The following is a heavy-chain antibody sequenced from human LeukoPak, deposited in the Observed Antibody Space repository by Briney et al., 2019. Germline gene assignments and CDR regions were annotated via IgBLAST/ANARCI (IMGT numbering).Heavy chain of an antibody. CDR2: IYSGGST. CDR1: GFTVGSNT. J-gene: IGHJ4*02. V-gene: IGHV3-66*01. CDR3: ARGGSYFDISGYYFY. D-gene: IGHD3-22*01. Sequence: PGGSLRLSCAASGFTVGSNTMSWVRQAPGKGLEWVSIIYSGGSTSYADSVKGRFTISRDNSKNTLYLQMKSLRTEDTAVYYCARGGSYFDISGYYFYWGQGTLVTVSS.